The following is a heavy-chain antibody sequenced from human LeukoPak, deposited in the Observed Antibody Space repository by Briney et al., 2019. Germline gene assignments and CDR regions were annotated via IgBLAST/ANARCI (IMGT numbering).Heavy chain of an antibody. J-gene: IGHJ4*02. CDR1: GFTFSDYS. CDR3: ARLRRNSDRSDFFYYYDH. CDR2: VNTVSSNI. Sequence: PGGYVRLSCAASGFTFSDYSMNWVRQAPGKGLEWVASVNTVSSNIYYADSMRGRFTISRDNAKNSLFLQMNSLRAEDTAVYYCARLRRNSDRSDFFYYYDHWGQGTLVSVST. V-gene: IGHV3-21*01. D-gene: IGHD3-22*01.